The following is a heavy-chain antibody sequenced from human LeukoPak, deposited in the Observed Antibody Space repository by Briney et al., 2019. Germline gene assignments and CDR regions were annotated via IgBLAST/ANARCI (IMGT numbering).Heavy chain of an antibody. V-gene: IGHV1-3*01. Sequence: PGESLKISCKASGYTFTSYAMHWVRQAPGQRLEWMGWINAGNGNTKYSQKFQGRVTITRDTSASTAYMELSSLRSEDTAVYYCARAPFYDFWSGYYPYYYGTDVWGQGTTVTVSS. CDR3: ARAPFYDFWSGYYPYYYGTDV. J-gene: IGHJ6*02. CDR2: INAGNGNT. CDR1: GYTFTSYA. D-gene: IGHD3-3*01.